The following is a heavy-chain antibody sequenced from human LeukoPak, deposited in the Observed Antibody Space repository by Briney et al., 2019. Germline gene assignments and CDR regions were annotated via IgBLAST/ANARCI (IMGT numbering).Heavy chain of an antibody. Sequence: SETLSLTCAVYGGSFSGYYWSWIRQPPGKGLEWIGEINHSGSTNYNPSLKSRVTISVDTSKNQFSLKLSSVTAADTAVYYCARPDYYYGMDVWGQGTTVTVSS. J-gene: IGHJ6*02. CDR3: ARPDYYYGMDV. V-gene: IGHV4-34*01. CDR2: INHSGST. CDR1: GGSFSGYY.